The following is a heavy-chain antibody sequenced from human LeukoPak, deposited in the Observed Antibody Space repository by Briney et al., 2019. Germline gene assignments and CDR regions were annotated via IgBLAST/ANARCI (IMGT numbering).Heavy chain of an antibody. J-gene: IGHJ4*02. D-gene: IGHD3-9*01. Sequence: GGSLRLSCAASGFTFSNYAMNWVRQAPGKGLEWVSSISGSGDSTYYADSVKGRFTISRDNSKNTLSLQMNSLRAVDTAVYYCAKDLITIISPVDYWGQGTLVTVSS. CDR3: AKDLITIISPVDY. CDR2: ISGSGDST. V-gene: IGHV3-23*01. CDR1: GFTFSNYA.